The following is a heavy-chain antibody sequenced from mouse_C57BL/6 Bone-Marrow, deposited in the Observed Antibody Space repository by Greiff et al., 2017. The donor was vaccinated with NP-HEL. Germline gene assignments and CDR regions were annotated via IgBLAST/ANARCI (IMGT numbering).Heavy chain of an antibody. CDR1: GYTFTRYW. V-gene: IGHV1-64*01. CDR3: ARDGLWTLFAY. D-gene: IGHD1-1*02. Sequence: QVQLQQPGAELVKPGASVKLSCKASGYTFTRYWMHWVKQRPGQGLEWIGMIHPNSGSTNYNEKFKSKATLTVDKSSSTAYMQLSSLTSEDSAVYYCARDGLWTLFAYWGQGTLVTVSA. J-gene: IGHJ3*01. CDR2: IHPNSGST.